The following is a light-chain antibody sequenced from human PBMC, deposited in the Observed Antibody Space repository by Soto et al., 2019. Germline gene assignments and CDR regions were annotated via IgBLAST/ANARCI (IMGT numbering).Light chain of an antibody. CDR1: SRDVGGYNY. V-gene: IGLV2-14*01. CDR3: GSYTSSSTLV. CDR2: EVS. Sequence: SALTQPASVSGSPGQSITISCTGTSRDVGGYNYVSWYQQHPGKGPKLLIYEVSNRPSGVSTRFSGSKSDNTASLTISGLQAEDEADYFCGSYTSSSTLVFGGGTKLTVL. J-gene: IGLJ2*01.